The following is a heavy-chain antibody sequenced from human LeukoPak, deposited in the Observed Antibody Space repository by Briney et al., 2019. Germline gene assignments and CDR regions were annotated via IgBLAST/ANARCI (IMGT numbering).Heavy chain of an antibody. J-gene: IGHJ4*02. V-gene: IGHV1-69*13. CDR1: GCTFSSYA. CDR2: IIPIFGTA. Sequence: SVKVSCKASGCTFSSYAMHWVRQAPGKGLEWMGGIIPIFGTANYAQKFQGRVTITADESTSTAYMELSSLRSEDTAVYYCARDGPPSYYYDSRSDYFDYWGQGTLVTVSS. CDR3: ARDGPPSYYYDSRSDYFDY. D-gene: IGHD3-22*01.